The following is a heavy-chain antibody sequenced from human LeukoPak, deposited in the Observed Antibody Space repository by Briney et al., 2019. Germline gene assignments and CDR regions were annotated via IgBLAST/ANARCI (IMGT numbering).Heavy chain of an antibody. CDR3: ARGTTVTMSGAFDI. Sequence: SGPTLVKPTQTLTLTCTFSGFSLSTTGMCVSWIRQPPGKALEWLARIDWDDDKYYTTSLKTRLTISKDTSKNQVVLTMTNMDPVDTATYYCARGTTVTMSGAFDIWGHGTMVTVSS. CDR1: GFSLSTTGMC. D-gene: IGHD4-17*01. V-gene: IGHV2-70*11. J-gene: IGHJ3*02. CDR2: IDWDDDK.